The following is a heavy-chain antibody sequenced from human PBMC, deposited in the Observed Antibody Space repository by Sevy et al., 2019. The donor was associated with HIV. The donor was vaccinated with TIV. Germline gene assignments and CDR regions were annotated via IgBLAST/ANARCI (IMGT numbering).Heavy chain of an antibody. CDR3: ARDAMVRGNMDV. J-gene: IGHJ6*02. CDR1: GFTFSSYS. D-gene: IGHD3-10*01. V-gene: IGHV3-21*01. CDR2: ISSSSYI. Sequence: GGSLRLSCAAPGFTFSSYSMNWVRQAPGKGLEWVSSISSSSYIYYADSVKGRFTISRDNAKNSLYLQMNSLRAEDTAVYYCARDAMVRGNMDVWGQGTTVTVSS.